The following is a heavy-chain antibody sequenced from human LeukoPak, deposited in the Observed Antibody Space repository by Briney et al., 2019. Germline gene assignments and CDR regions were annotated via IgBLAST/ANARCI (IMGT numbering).Heavy chain of an antibody. CDR1: GFTFSSYA. Sequence: GGSLRLSCAASGFTFSSYAMSWVRQAPGKGLEWVSAISGSGGSTYYADSVKGRFTISRDNSKNTPYLQMNSLRAEDTAVYYCAKALMVRGKQAKYYFDYWGQGTLVTVSS. J-gene: IGHJ4*02. CDR2: ISGSGGST. V-gene: IGHV3-23*01. D-gene: IGHD3-10*01. CDR3: AKALMVRGKQAKYYFDY.